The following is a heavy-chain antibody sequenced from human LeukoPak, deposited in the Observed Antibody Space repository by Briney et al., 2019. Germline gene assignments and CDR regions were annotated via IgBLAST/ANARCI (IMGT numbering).Heavy chain of an antibody. CDR1: GFSFSNYG. V-gene: IGHV3-33*08. J-gene: IGHJ4*02. CDR3: ARAAVAGSYFDY. CDR2: IWYDGSNK. Sequence: GRSLRLSCAASGFSFSNYGMHWVRPAPGKGLEWVAVIWYDGSNKYYADSVKGRFTISRDNSKNTLYLQMNSLRAEDAAVYHCARAAVAGSYFDYWGQGTPVTVSS. D-gene: IGHD6-19*01.